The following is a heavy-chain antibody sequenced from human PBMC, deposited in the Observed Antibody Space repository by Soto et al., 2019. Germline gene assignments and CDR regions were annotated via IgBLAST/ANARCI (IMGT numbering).Heavy chain of an antibody. J-gene: IGHJ4*02. Sequence: QVHLVQSGAEVKKPGASVKVSCKASGYTFTSYGITWVRQAPGQGLEWMGWISAHNGNTDYAQKLQGGVIVTRDTSTRTAYRELRSLRSDDTAVYYCARGRYGDYWGQGALVTVSS. CDR3: ARGRYGDY. CDR2: ISAHNGNT. CDR1: GYTFTSYG. V-gene: IGHV1-18*01. D-gene: IGHD1-1*01.